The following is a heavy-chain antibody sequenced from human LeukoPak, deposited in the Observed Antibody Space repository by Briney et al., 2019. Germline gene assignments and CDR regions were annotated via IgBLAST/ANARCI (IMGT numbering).Heavy chain of an antibody. D-gene: IGHD2-2*01. J-gene: IGHJ4*02. CDR2: NSGSRATT. Sequence: PGGSLRLSCAVSGFTFSNYALCWVRQAPGKGLDLVSGNSGSRATTYYAGSVKGRFTISRDNSKNTLFLRMISLRAEDTAVYYCATHCSSTSCYAYWGQGTLVSVSS. CDR1: GFTFSNYA. CDR3: ATHCSSTSCYAY. V-gene: IGHV3-23*01.